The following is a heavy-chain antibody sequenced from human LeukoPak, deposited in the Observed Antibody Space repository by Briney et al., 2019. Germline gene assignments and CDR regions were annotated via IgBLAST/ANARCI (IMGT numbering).Heavy chain of an antibody. CDR2: ISWDGGST. V-gene: IGHV3-43*01. CDR3: ARTAPWRGRNYYYYMDV. CDR1: GFTFGDYT. D-gene: IGHD1-14*01. Sequence: GSLRLSCAPSGFTFGDYTMHCVRQAPGKGLEWVSLISWDGGSTYYADSVKGRFTISRDNAKNSLYLQMNSLRAEDTALYYCARTAPWRGRNYYYYMDVWGKGTTVTVSS. J-gene: IGHJ6*03.